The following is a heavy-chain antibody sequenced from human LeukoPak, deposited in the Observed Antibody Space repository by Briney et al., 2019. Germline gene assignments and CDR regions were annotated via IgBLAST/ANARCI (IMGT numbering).Heavy chain of an antibody. J-gene: IGHJ3*02. D-gene: IGHD5-12*01. V-gene: IGHV4-59*08. CDR1: GGSISSYY. Sequence: PSETLSLTCTVSGGSISSYYWSWIRQPPGKGLEWIGYIYYSGSTNYNPSLKSRVTISVDTSKNQFSLKLSSVTAADTAVYYCARHVGVATIGAFDTWGQGTMVTVSS. CDR2: IYYSGST. CDR3: ARHVGVATIGAFDT.